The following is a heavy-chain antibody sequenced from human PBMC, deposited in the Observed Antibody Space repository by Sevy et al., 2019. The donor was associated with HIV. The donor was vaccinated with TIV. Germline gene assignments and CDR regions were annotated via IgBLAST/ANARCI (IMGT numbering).Heavy chain of an antibody. CDR1: GFTFSSYS. Sequence: GGSLRLSCAASGFTFSSYSMNWVRQAPGKGLEWVSSISSSSSYIYYADSVKGRFTISRDNAKNSLYLQMNSLRAEDTAVYYCARDDAILFYSNYSGGEFLYYYGMDVWGQWTTVTVSS. J-gene: IGHJ6*02. CDR2: ISSSSSYI. V-gene: IGHV3-21*01. CDR3: ARDDAILFYSNYSGGEFLYYYGMDV. D-gene: IGHD4-4*01.